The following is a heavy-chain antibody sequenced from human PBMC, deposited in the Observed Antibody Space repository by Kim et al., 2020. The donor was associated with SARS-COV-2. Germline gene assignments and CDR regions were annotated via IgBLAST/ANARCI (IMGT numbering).Heavy chain of an antibody. Sequence: GGSLRLSCAASGFTFSSYAMSWVRQAPGKGLEWVSAISGSGGSTYYADSVKGRFTISRDNSKNTLYLQMNSLRAEDTAVYYCAKRFLALRITISPYGMDVWGQGTTVTVSS. CDR1: GFTFSSYA. J-gene: IGHJ6*02. CDR3: AKRFLALRITISPYGMDV. CDR2: ISGSGGST. D-gene: IGHD3-9*01. V-gene: IGHV3-23*01.